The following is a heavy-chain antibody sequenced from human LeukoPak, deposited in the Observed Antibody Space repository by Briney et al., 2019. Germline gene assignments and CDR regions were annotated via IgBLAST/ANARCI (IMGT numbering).Heavy chain of an antibody. J-gene: IGHJ1*01. CDR2: IIPILGIA. Sequence: PVASVKVSCKASGGTFSSYAISWVRQAPGQGLEWMGRIIPILGIANYAQKFQGRVTITADKSTSTAYMELSSLRSEDTAVYYCARKVGRVAVAGTDQYFQHWGQGTLVTVSS. CDR1: GGTFSSYA. V-gene: IGHV1-69*04. D-gene: IGHD6-19*01. CDR3: ARKVGRVAVAGTDQYFQH.